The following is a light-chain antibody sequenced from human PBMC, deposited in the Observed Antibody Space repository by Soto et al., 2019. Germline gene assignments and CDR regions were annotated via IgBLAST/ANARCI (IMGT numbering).Light chain of an antibody. J-gene: IGLJ1*01. CDR2: EGS. CDR1: RSDVGSYNL. V-gene: IGLV2-23*01. Sequence: GFAGRPIIINCTGTRSDVGSYNLVSWYQQHPGKAPELMIYEGSKRPSGVSNRFSGSKSGNTASLTIPGLQAEDEADSYCCSYAGSSNYVFRAGTKVTVL. CDR3: CSYAGSSNYV.